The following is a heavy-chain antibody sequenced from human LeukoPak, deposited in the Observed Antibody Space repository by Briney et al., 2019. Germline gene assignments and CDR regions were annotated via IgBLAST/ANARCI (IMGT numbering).Heavy chain of an antibody. D-gene: IGHD2-2*01. J-gene: IGHJ2*01. CDR3: ARQPGMTAKSWYFDL. CDR2: IHPGDSHT. Sequence: GESLKISCKGSGYTFTNYWIGWVRQMPGKGLEWMGIIHPGDSHTWYSPSFQGQVTISADKSISMAYLQWSSLKASDTAMYFCARQPGMTAKSWYFDLWGRGTLVSVSS. V-gene: IGHV5-51*01. CDR1: GYTFTNYW.